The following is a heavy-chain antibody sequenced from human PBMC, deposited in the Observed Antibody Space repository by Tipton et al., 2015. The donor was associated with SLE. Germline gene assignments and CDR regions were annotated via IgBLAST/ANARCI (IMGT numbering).Heavy chain of an antibody. V-gene: IGHV3-9*01. CDR2: ISWNSGNI. Sequence: SLRLSCAASGFTFDDYAMHWVRQAPGKGLEWVAGISWNSGNIGYADSVKGRFTISRDNAKNSLYVQMNSLRAEDTALYYCAKDRHSGTLNSLDYWGQGTLVTVSS. CDR3: AKDRHSGTLNSLDY. D-gene: IGHD1-26*01. CDR1: GFTFDDYA. J-gene: IGHJ4*02.